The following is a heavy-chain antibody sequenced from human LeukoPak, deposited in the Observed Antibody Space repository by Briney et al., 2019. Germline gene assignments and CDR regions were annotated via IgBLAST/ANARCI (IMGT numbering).Heavy chain of an antibody. CDR2: ISYDGSNK. V-gene: IGHV3-30-3*01. D-gene: IGHD3-9*01. CDR3: ARGPFDVYDTDDAFDI. J-gene: IGHJ3*02. Sequence: GGSLRLSCAASGFTFSSYAMHWVRQAPGKGLEWVAVISYDGSNKYYADSVKGRFTISRDNSKNTLYLQMNSLRAEDTAVYYCARGPFDVYDTDDAFDIWGQGTMVTVSS. CDR1: GFTFSSYA.